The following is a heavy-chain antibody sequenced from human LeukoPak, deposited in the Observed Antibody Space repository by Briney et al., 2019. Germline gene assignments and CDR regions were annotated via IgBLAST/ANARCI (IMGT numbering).Heavy chain of an antibody. D-gene: IGHD2-15*01. CDR1: GFTFSDYY. CDR3: ARECSGGSCYPDY. V-gene: IGHV3-11*01. Sequence: GGPLRLSCAASGFTFSDYYMSWIRQAPGKGLEWVSYISSSGSTIYYADSVKGRFTISRDNAKNSLYLQMNSLRAEDTAVYYCARECSGGSCYPDYWGQGTLVTVSS. CDR2: ISSSGSTI. J-gene: IGHJ4*02.